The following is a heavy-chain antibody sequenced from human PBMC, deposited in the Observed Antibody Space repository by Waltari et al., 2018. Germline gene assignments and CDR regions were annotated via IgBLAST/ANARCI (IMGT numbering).Heavy chain of an antibody. J-gene: IGHJ3*02. CDR1: GGSISSYY. D-gene: IGHD6-13*01. V-gene: IGHV4-4*07. CDR3: AREGAAAGLDYDAFDI. CDR2: IYTSGST. Sequence: QEQLQESGPGLVKPSETLSLTCTVSGGSISSYYWSWIRQPAGKGLEWIGRIYTSGSTNYNPSLKSRVTMSVDTSKNQFSLKLSSVTAADTAVYYCAREGAAAGLDYDAFDIWGQGTMVTVSS.